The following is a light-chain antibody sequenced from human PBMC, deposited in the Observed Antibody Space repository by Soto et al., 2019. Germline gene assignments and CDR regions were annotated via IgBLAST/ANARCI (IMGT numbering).Light chain of an antibody. CDR3: QHYNTYPWT. CDR1: QSISNW. Sequence: DIQMTQSASTLSASVGDRFTITFRASQSISNWLAWYQQKPGKAPKFLIYDASSLESGVPSRFSGSGSGTIFTLTISSLQPDDFATYYCQHYNTYPWTFGQGTKVDIK. V-gene: IGKV1-5*01. J-gene: IGKJ1*01. CDR2: DAS.